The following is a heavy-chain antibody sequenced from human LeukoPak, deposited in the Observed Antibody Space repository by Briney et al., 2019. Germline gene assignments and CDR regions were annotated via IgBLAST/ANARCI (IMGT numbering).Heavy chain of an antibody. CDR1: GFTFSSYG. CDR2: ISYDGSNK. J-gene: IGHJ3*02. V-gene: IGHV3-30*03. CDR3: ARDVGI. Sequence: PGRSLRLSCAASGFTFSSYGMHWVRQAPGKGLEWVAVISYDGSNKYYADSVKGRFTISRDNSKNTLYLQMNSLRAEDTAVYYCARDVGIWGQGTMVTVSS.